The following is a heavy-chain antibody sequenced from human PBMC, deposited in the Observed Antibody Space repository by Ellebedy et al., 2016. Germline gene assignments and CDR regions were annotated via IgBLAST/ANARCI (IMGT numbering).Heavy chain of an antibody. J-gene: IGHJ6*03. D-gene: IGHD2-2*01. CDR2: IYYSGST. CDR1: GGSISSYY. Sequence: SETLSLXCTVSGGSISSYYWSWIRQPPGKGLEWIGYIYYSGSTNYNPSLKSRVTISVDTSKNQFSLKLSSVTAADTAVYYCARGRVPGGYMDVWGKGTTVTVSS. V-gene: IGHV4-59*12. CDR3: ARGRVPGGYMDV.